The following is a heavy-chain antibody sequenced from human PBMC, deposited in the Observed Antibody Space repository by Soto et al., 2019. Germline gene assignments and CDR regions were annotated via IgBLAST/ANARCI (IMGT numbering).Heavy chain of an antibody. Sequence: SVKVSCKASGGTFSTFGISWVRQAPVQGLEWMGGIIPFFGTARYSQKFEDRITITADESTNTVYMDLRSLTSEDTAIYYCAKSAPMDAGDKYYYDFWGQGALVTVSS. V-gene: IGHV1-69*13. J-gene: IGHJ4*02. CDR3: AKSAPMDAGDKYYYDF. CDR1: GGTFSTFG. D-gene: IGHD4-17*01. CDR2: IIPFFGTA.